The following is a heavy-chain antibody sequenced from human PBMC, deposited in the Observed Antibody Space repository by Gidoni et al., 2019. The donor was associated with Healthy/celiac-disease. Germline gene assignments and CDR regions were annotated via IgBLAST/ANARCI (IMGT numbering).Heavy chain of an antibody. J-gene: IGHJ3*02. CDR3: VLSAFDI. D-gene: IGHD2-15*01. Sequence: EVQLVQSGAEVNKRGESLEISCKGSGYSLTSYWIGWGGQMPGKGLEWMGIIYPGDSDTRYSTSFQGKVTISADKAINTAMYYCASNRYCSGGSCYSVLSAFDIWGQGTMVTVSS. V-gene: IGHV5-51*01. CDR2: IYPGDSDT. CDR1: GYSLTSYW.